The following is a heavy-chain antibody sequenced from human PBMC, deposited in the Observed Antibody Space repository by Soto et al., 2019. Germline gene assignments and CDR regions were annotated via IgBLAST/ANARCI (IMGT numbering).Heavy chain of an antibody. CDR2: INGNGGAT. Sequence: PXGSLSLSCSPSGFTFNNFAMHWLRQAPGKGLEYVSSINGNGGATHYADSVKGRFTISRDNSKNILFLRMSSLRPEDTALYYCVKDYGRNWNYVFDFWGQGTLVTVSS. V-gene: IGHV3-64D*08. D-gene: IGHD1-7*01. J-gene: IGHJ4*02. CDR1: GFTFNNFA. CDR3: VKDYGRNWNYVFDF.